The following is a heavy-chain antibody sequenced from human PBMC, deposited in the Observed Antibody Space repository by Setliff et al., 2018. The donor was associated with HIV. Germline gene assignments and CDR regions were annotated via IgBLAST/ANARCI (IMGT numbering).Heavy chain of an antibody. CDR2: INHSGST. J-gene: IGHJ6*03. CDR1: GGSFSGYY. Sequence: SETLSLTCAVYGGSFSGYYWSWIRQPPGKGLEWIGEINHSGSTNYNPSLKSRITLSVDKSKNQFSLQLKSMTVADTAKYFCARERRWLEDHYYYMDVWGNGTTVTVSS. CDR3: ARERRWLEDHYYYMDV. V-gene: IGHV4-34*10. D-gene: IGHD5-18*01.